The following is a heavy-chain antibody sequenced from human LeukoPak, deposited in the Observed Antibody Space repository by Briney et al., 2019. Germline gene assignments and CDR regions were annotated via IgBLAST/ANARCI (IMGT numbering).Heavy chain of an antibody. V-gene: IGHV4-59*01. J-gene: IGHJ4*02. Sequence: SETLSLTCTVSGGSISSYYWSWIRQPPGKGLEWIGYIYYSGSTNYNPSLKSRVTISVDTSKSQFSLKLSSVTAADTAVYYCARVRPFDYYDSSGSIDYWGQGTLVTVSS. CDR3: ARVRPFDYYDSSGSIDY. D-gene: IGHD3-22*01. CDR1: GGSISSYY. CDR2: IYYSGST.